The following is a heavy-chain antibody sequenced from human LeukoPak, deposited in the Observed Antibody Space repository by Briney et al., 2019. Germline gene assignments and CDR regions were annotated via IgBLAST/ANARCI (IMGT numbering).Heavy chain of an antibody. V-gene: IGHV3-11*01. D-gene: IGHD3-10*01. J-gene: IGHJ4*02. Sequence: GGSLRLSCAASGFTFSSYWMSWIRQAPGKGLEWVSSITSSGATIYYADSVKGRFTISRDNAKNSLYLQMNSLRAEDTAVYYCARSPFMIRGVSYFDYWGQGTLVTVSS. CDR2: ITSSGATI. CDR1: GFTFSSYW. CDR3: ARSPFMIRGVSYFDY.